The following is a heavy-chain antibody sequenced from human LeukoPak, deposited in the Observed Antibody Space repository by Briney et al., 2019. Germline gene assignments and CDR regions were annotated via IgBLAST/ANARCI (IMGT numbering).Heavy chain of an antibody. CDR2: INEPGSEK. V-gene: IGHV3-7*01. CDR3: ASFSVGGP. D-gene: IGHD6-19*01. J-gene: IGHJ5*02. Sequence: GGSLRLSCATSGFTFRNYWMTWVRQAPGKGLEWVATINEPGSEKYYVGAVMGRFTISRDNAKNSLYLEMNNLRAEDTAIYYCASFSVGGPRGQGTPVTVSS. CDR1: GFTFRNYW.